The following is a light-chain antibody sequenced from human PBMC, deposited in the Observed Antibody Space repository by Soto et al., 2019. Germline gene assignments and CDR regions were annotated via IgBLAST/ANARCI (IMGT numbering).Light chain of an antibody. CDR1: SSDVGGYNY. V-gene: IGLV2-8*01. CDR3: CSYAGSNHLV. Sequence: QSALTQPPSASGSPGQSVTISCTGTSSDVGGYNYVSWYQQHPGKAPKLMIYEVSKRPSGVPDRFSGSKSGNTASLTVSGLQAEDEDDYYCCSYAGSNHLVFGGGTKLTVL. J-gene: IGLJ2*01. CDR2: EVS.